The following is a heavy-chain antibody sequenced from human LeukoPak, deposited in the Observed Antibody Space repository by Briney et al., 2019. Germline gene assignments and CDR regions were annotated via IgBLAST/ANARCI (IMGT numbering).Heavy chain of an antibody. CDR1: GGSISSGGYS. J-gene: IGHJ4*02. CDR2: IYHSGST. D-gene: IGHD2-15*01. Sequence: SQTLSLTCAVSGGSISSGGYSWSWIRQPPGKGLEWIGYIYHSGSTYYNPSLKSRDTISVDRSKNQFSLKLSSVTAADTAVYYCASSLSGAYYFDYWGQGTLVTVSS. V-gene: IGHV4-30-2*01. CDR3: ASSLSGAYYFDY.